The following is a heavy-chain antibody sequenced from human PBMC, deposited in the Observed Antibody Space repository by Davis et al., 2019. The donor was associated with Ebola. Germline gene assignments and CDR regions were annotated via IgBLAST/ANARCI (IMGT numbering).Heavy chain of an antibody. V-gene: IGHV3-53*01. CDR3: AGIAARAYYYGMDV. D-gene: IGHD6-6*01. CDR2: IYSGGST. Sequence: GGSLRLSCAASGFTVSSNYMSWVRQAPGKGLEWVSVIYSGGSTYYADSVKGRFTISRDNSKNTLYLQMNSLRAEDTAVYYCAGIAARAYYYGMDVWGQGTTVTVSS. CDR1: GFTVSSNY. J-gene: IGHJ6*02.